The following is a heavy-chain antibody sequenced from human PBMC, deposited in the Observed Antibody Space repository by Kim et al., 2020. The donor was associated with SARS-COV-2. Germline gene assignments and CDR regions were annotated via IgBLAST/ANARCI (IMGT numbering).Heavy chain of an antibody. V-gene: IGHV3-9*01. Sequence: GGSLRLSCAASGFTFDDYAMHWVRQAPGKGLEWVSGISWNSGSIGYADSVKGRFTISRDNAKNSLYLQMNSLRAEDTALYYCAKGAIDAYSGRYYFDYWGQGTLVTVSS. D-gene: IGHD1-26*01. CDR3: AKGAIDAYSGRYYFDY. J-gene: IGHJ4*02. CDR1: GFTFDDYA. CDR2: ISWNSGSI.